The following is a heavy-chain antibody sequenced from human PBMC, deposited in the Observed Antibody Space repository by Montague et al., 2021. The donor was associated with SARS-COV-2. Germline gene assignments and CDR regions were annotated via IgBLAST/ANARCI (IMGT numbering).Heavy chain of an antibody. V-gene: IGHV6-1*01. CDR3: ARYSYSGTYFGLNDAFDI. CDR2: TCYRSEWYF. D-gene: IGHD1-26*01. CDR1: GDSVSSNNAA. Sequence: CAISGDSVSSNNAAWNWIRQSSSRGLEWLGRTCYRSEWYFDYAISLRGRITINPDTSKNQFSLQLDSVTLDDTAVYYCARYSYSGTYFGLNDAFDIWGQGTLVTVSS. J-gene: IGHJ3*02.